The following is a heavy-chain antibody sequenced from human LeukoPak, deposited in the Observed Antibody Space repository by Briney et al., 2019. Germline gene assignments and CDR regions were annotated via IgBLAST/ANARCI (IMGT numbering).Heavy chain of an antibody. Sequence: SETLSLTCTVSGGFIIGYYWSWIRQPPGKGLEWIGYIDYGGSTNYNPSLKSRVTISIDTSKNQFSLKLSSVTAADTAVYHCATGRYYDNVWGSYRPSFDFWGQGTLATVSS. D-gene: IGHD3-16*02. V-gene: IGHV4-59*08. CDR3: ATGRYYDNVWGSYRPSFDF. CDR1: GGFIIGYY. J-gene: IGHJ4*02. CDR2: IDYGGST.